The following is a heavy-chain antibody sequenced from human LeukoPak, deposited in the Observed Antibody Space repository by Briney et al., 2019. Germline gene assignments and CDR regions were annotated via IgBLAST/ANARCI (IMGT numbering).Heavy chain of an antibody. D-gene: IGHD1-26*01. CDR2: LSENERVA. CDR1: GFIFSGYD. V-gene: IGHV3-64*01. Sequence: PGGSLRLSCEASGFIFSGYDMSWFRQAPGKGLEYVSSLSENERVAFFANSVKGRFTISRDDSKSTLYLQMGSLTTEDTAVYYCARGGRIGTNSYYFDYWGQGALVTVSS. J-gene: IGHJ4*02. CDR3: ARGGRIGTNSYYFDY.